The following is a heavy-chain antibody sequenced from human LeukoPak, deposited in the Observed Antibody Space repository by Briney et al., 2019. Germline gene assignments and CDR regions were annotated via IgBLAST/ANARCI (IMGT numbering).Heavy chain of an antibody. CDR2: ISDSGATT. J-gene: IGHJ4*02. Sequence: GGSLRLSCVASGFTFSNYAMSWVRQAPGKGLEWVSIISDSGATTHYAGSVKGRFTISRDNSKNILYLQMNTLRAEDTAIYYCAKSGSGYYQLDYWGQGTLVTVSS. CDR3: AKSGSGYYQLDY. V-gene: IGHV3-23*01. CDR1: GFTFSNYA. D-gene: IGHD3-3*01.